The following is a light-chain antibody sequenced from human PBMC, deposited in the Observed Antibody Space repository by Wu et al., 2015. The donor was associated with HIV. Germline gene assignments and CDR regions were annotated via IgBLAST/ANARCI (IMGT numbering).Light chain of an antibody. CDR2: GTS. CDR1: QSVSSSY. V-gene: IGKV3-20*01. Sequence: EIVLTQSPGTLSLSPGERATLSCRASQSVSSSYLAWYQQRPGQAPRLLIYGTSSRATGIPDRFSGSGSGTDFTLVISRLEPEDFAVYSCQQYGSSPPTFGQGTKVEIK. CDR3: QQYGSSPPT. J-gene: IGKJ1*01.